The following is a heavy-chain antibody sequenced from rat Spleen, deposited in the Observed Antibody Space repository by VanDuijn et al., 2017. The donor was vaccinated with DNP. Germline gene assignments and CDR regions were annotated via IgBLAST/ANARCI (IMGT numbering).Heavy chain of an antibody. Sequence: EVQLQESGPGLVKPSQSLSLTCSVTGYSITSNYWAWIRQFPGNKMEWMGYINYSGSTGHNPSLKSRISITRDTSKNQFFLQLNSVTTEDTATYYCAKGPNYGGYSDYWYFDFWGPGTMVTVSS. CDR1: GYSITSNY. D-gene: IGHD1-11*01. V-gene: IGHV3-1*01. J-gene: IGHJ1*01. CDR3: AKGPNYGGYSDYWYFDF. CDR2: INYSGST.